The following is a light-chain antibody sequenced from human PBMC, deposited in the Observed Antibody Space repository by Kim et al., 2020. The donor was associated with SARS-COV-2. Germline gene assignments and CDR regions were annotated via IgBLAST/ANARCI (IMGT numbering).Light chain of an antibody. CDR2: GAS. CDR3: QQYNKSPSWT. V-gene: IGKV3-15*01. Sequence: EIVMTQSPATLSVSPGERATLSCRASENIDSNLAWYQQKPGQTPRLLIYGASTRAIGLPARFSGSGSGTEFTLTINGLRSEDFAVYYCQQYNKSPSWTFGQGTKVDIK. J-gene: IGKJ1*01. CDR1: ENIDSN.